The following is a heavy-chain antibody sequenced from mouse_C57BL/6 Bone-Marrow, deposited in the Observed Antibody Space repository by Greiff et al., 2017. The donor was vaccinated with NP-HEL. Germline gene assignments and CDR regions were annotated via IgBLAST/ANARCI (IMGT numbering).Heavy chain of an antibody. D-gene: IGHD1-1*01. J-gene: IGHJ2*01. CDR1: GYTFTSYW. Sequence: QVQLQQPGAELVKPGASVKLSCKASGYTFTSYWMHWVKQRPGQGLEWIGMIHPNSGSTNYNEKFKSKATLTVDKSSSTAYMQLSSLTSEDSAVYYCARYGPVPYYFDYWGQGTTLTVSS. CDR2: IHPNSGST. V-gene: IGHV1-64*01. CDR3: ARYGPVPYYFDY.